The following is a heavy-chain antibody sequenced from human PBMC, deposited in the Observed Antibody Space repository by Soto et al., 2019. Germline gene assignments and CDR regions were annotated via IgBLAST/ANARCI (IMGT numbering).Heavy chain of an antibody. Sequence: QVQLVESGGGVVQPGRSLRLSCAASGFTFISYAMHWVRQAPGKGLEWVAVISYDGSNKYYADSVKGRFSISRDTSKNTLYLHINSLRAEDTAVYYCARDSPQNCFSTRCYPLFVSWGQGTLVTVSS. CDR1: GFTFISYA. J-gene: IGHJ4*02. CDR2: ISYDGSNK. D-gene: IGHD2-2*01. V-gene: IGHV3-30-3*01. CDR3: ARDSPQNCFSTRCYPLFVS.